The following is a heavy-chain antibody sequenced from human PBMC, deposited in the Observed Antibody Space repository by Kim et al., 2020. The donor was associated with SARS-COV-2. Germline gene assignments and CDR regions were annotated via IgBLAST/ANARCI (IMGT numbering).Heavy chain of an antibody. J-gene: IGHJ2*01. CDR1: GGSIRSGPSDTCY. Sequence: SETLSLTCSVSGGSIRSGPSDTCYWAWIRQPPERGLEWLGAMHHFGSLLDNPSLSGRVSMSIDTSKNQFSLKLTSVTAADTAIYYCARTVYYASGGYSYYYFDLWGRGSLVSVSS. CDR3: ARTVYYASGGYSYYYFDL. CDR2: MHHFGSL. D-gene: IGHD2-15*01. V-gene: IGHV4-39*01.